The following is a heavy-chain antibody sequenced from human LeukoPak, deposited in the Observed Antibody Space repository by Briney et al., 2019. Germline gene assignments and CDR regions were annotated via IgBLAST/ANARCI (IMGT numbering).Heavy chain of an antibody. V-gene: IGHV3-7*01. J-gene: IGHJ3*02. D-gene: IGHD6-19*01. CDR3: AKDVVAGRSDAFDI. CDR1: GFTFSSYW. Sequence: GGSLRLSCAASGFTFSSYWMTWVRQAPGKGLEWVANIHQGGSEKYYVDSVKGRFTISRDNAKNSLYLQMNSLRAEDTAVYYCAKDVVAGRSDAFDIWGQGTMVTVSS. CDR2: IHQGGSEK.